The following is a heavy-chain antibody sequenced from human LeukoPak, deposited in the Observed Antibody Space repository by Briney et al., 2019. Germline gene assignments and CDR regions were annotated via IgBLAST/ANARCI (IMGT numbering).Heavy chain of an antibody. Sequence: GGSLRLSCAASGFTFRSYGMDWVRQAPGKGLEWVAFIRYDGNNKDYADSVKGRFIISRDNSKNTLYLQMNSLRVEDTAVYYCAKGYGDLVAFNIWGQGTMVTVSS. D-gene: IGHD2-21*02. J-gene: IGHJ3*02. CDR1: GFTFRSYG. CDR2: IRYDGNNK. V-gene: IGHV3-30*02. CDR3: AKGYGDLVAFNI.